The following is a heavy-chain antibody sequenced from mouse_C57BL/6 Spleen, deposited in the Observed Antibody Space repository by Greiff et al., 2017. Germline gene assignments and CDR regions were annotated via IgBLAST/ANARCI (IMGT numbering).Heavy chain of an antibody. J-gene: IGHJ4*01. V-gene: IGHV5-4*03. CDR1: GFTFSSYA. CDR2: ISDGGSYT. CDR3: ARVTTVVANYAMDY. D-gene: IGHD1-1*01. Sequence: EVKVVESGGGLVKPGGSLKLSCAASGFTFSSYAMSWVRQTPEKRLEWVATISDGGSYTYYPDNVKGRFTISRDNAKNNLYLQMSHLKSEDTAMYYCARVTTVVANYAMDYWGQGTSVTVSS.